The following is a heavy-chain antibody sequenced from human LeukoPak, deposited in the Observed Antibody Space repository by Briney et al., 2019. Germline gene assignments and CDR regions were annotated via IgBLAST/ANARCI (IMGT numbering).Heavy chain of an antibody. V-gene: IGHV3-33*05. CDR3: AGGSGDYSPDY. Sequence: GGPLRLSCAASGXTFTSYAMHWVRQAPGKGLEWVALISYDGSNKYYADSVRGRFTISRDNSKNTLYLQMNSLRAEDTALYYCAGGSGDYSPDYWGQGTLVTVSS. CDR1: GXTFTSYA. CDR2: ISYDGSNK. J-gene: IGHJ4*02. D-gene: IGHD4-17*01.